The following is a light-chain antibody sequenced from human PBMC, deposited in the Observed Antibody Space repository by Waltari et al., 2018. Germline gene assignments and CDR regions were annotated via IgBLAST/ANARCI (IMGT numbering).Light chain of an antibody. Sequence: QTVVTQEPSLSVSTGGTVTLTCASSTGAVTSGYYPNWFQQKPGQPPRRLIYYTNNKHPAPPPRFSGSLLGGNAVLTLSGVQPEDEAYYYCLLYYHSGQTWVFGGGTKLTVL. CDR3: LLYYHSGQTWV. J-gene: IGLJ3*02. CDR2: YTN. CDR1: TGAVTSGYY. V-gene: IGLV7-43*01.